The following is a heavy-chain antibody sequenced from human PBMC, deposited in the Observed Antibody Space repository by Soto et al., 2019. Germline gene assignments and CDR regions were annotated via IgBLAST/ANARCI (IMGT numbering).Heavy chain of an antibody. CDR1: GFTFSDHY. D-gene: IGHD2-21*01. V-gene: IGHV3-11*06. CDR3: SRGGGGGLFDL. Sequence: QVQLVESGGGLVKPGGSLRLSCASSGFTFSDHYMSWIRRSPGKGLEFLSYISPRTTYKNYADSVKRRFTISRDNAKNSLYLQLNSLRAEDTAIYYCSRGGGGGLFDLWGQGTFVTVSS. CDR2: ISPRTTYK. J-gene: IGHJ4*02.